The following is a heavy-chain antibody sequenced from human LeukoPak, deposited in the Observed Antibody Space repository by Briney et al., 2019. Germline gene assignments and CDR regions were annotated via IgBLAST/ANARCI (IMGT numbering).Heavy chain of an antibody. CDR2: IYYSGST. D-gene: IGHD2-15*01. V-gene: IGHV4-59*01. Sequence: SETLSLTCTVSGGSISSYYWSWIRQPPGKGLEWIGYIYYSGSTNYNPSLKSRVTISVDTSKNQFSLKLSSVTAADTAVYYCARGWTQHLIDYWGQGTLVTVSS. CDR1: GGSISSYY. J-gene: IGHJ4*02. CDR3: ARGWTQHLIDY.